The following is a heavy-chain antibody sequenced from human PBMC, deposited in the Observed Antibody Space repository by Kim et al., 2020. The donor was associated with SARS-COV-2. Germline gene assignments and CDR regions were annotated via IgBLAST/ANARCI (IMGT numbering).Heavy chain of an antibody. CDR2: ISWNSGSI. D-gene: IGHD6-13*01. CDR1: GFTFGDYA. Sequence: GGSLRLSCAASGFTFGDYAMHWVRQAPGKGLEWVSGISWNSGSIGYADSVKGRFTISRDNTKNSLYLQMNSLRAEDTALYYCAKDIYSSSLENGMGVWGQGTTVTVSS. V-gene: IGHV3-9*01. CDR3: AKDIYSSSLENGMGV. J-gene: IGHJ6*02.